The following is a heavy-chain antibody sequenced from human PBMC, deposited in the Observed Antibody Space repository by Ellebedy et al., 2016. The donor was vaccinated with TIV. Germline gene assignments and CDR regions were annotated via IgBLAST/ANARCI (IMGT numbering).Heavy chain of an antibody. V-gene: IGHV3-21*01. CDR1: GFVFSNFY. CDR3: VRQPSMTVGPAY. CDR2: ISSTSSYT. D-gene: IGHD2-21*02. Sequence: GESLKISCAASGFVFSNFYMMWVRQAPGKGLKWVSSISSTSSYTTFYAESVKGRFTISRDNAKKSLYLQMNSLRADDTAMYYCVRQPSMTVGPAYWGQGTLVTVSS. J-gene: IGHJ4*02.